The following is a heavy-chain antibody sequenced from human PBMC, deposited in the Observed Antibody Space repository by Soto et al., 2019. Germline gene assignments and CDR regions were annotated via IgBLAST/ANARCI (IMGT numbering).Heavy chain of an antibody. J-gene: IGHJ4*02. CDR2: IIPMLGTA. D-gene: IGHD2-15*01. CDR3: ARDFDCSGGSCYRLGY. V-gene: IGHV1-69*01. Sequence: QVQLVQSGAEVKKPGSSVKVSCKASGGTFSSYAISWVRQAPGQGLEWMGLIIPMLGTANYAQKFQGRVTITADESTSTTYMELSSLRSEDRAVYYCARDFDCSGGSCYRLGYWGQGTLVNVSS. CDR1: GGTFSSYA.